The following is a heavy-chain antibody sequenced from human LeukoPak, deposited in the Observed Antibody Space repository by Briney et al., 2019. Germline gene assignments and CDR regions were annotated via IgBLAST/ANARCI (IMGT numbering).Heavy chain of an antibody. J-gene: IGHJ4*02. D-gene: IGHD5-24*01. CDR2: MSSGNGIK. Sequence: PGGSLRLSCAVSGFTFSSYSMNWVRQAPGKGLEWVSFMSSGNGIKYYGESVKGRCTISRDDAHNSLYLHLSGLRDEDTAVYYCARGDGYHQFDSWGQGVLVTVSS. V-gene: IGHV3-48*02. CDR3: ARGDGYHQFDS. CDR1: GFTFSSYS.